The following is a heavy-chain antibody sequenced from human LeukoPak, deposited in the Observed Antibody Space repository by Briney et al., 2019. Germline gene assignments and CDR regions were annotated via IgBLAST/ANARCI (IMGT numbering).Heavy chain of an antibody. CDR3: ARERTQGYGGNSDY. D-gene: IGHD4-23*01. CDR2: ITTSGTTI. Sequence: GGSLRLSCVASGFTFSSYSMNWVRQAPGKGLEWVSYITTSGTTIYYADSVKGRFTISRDNAKNSLNLQMNSLRAEDTAVYYSARERTQGYGGNSDYWGQGTLVTVSS. CDR1: GFTFSSYS. V-gene: IGHV3-48*01. J-gene: IGHJ4*02.